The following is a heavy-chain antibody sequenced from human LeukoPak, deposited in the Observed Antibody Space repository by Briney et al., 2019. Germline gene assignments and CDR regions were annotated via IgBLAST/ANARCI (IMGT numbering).Heavy chain of an antibody. CDR1: GGSFSGYY. V-gene: IGHV4-34*01. CDR2: INHSGST. CDR3: ASFGGDCSSTSCQNPRGFDY. J-gene: IGHJ4*02. Sequence: SETLSLPCAVYGGSFSGYYWSWIRQPPGKGLEWIGEINHSGSTNYNPSLKSRVTISVDTSKNQFSLKLSSVTAADTAVYYCASFGGDCSSTSCQNPRGFDYWGQGTLVTVSS. D-gene: IGHD2-2*01.